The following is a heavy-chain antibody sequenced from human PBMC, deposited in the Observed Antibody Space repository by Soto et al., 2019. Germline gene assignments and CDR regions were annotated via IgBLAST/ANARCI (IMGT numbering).Heavy chain of an antibody. CDR3: ARQIEHYDFWSGYPMDV. V-gene: IGHV3-7*01. Sequence: SLRLSCAASGFTFSSYWMSWVRQAPGKGLEWVANIKQDGSEKYYVDSAKGRFTISRDNAKNSLYLQMNSLRAEDTAVYYCARQIEHYDFWSGYPMDVWGKGTTVTVSS. CDR1: GFTFSSYW. J-gene: IGHJ6*03. CDR2: IKQDGSEK. D-gene: IGHD3-3*01.